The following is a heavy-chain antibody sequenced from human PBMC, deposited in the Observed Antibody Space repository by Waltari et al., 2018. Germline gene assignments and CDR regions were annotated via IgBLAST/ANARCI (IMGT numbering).Heavy chain of an antibody. J-gene: IGHJ6*03. CDR1: GGSFSGYY. D-gene: IGHD1-26*01. CDR3: ARGGGSYCIGCYYYYMDV. Sequence: QVQLQQWGAGLLKPSETLSLTCAVYGGSFSGYYWSWIRQPPGKGLEWIGEINHSGSTNYNPSLKSRVTISVDTSKNQFSLKLSSVTAADTAVYYCARGGGSYCIGCYYYYMDVWGKGTTVTISS. CDR2: INHSGST. V-gene: IGHV4-34*01.